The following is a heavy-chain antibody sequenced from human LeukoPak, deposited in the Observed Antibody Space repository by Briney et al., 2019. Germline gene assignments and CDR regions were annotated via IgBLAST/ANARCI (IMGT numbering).Heavy chain of an antibody. V-gene: IGHV1-2*02. J-gene: IGHJ4*02. CDR1: GYTFTGYY. Sequence: ASVKVSCKASGYTFTGYYMHWVRQAPGQGLEWMGWINPNSGGTNYAQKFQGRVTMTRDTSISTAYMELSRLRSDDTAVYYCARVVAQRDIAVAGTCFDYWGQGTLVTVSS. CDR3: ARVVAQRDIAVAGTCFDY. CDR2: INPNSGGT. D-gene: IGHD6-19*01.